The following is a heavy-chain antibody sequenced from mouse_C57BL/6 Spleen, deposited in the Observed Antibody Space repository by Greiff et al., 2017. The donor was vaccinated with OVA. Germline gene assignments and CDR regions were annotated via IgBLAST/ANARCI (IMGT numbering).Heavy chain of an antibody. D-gene: IGHD2-1*01. CDR2: IRNKADGYTT. CDR3: ARYMSGNPYYAMDY. Sequence: DVMLVESGGGLVQPGGSLSLSCAASGFTFTDYYMSWVRQPPGQSLEWLGFIRNKADGYTTEYSASVKGRFTISRDNSQSILYLQMNALRAEDSATYYGARYMSGNPYYAMDYWGQGTSVTVSS. V-gene: IGHV7-3*01. CDR1: GFTFTDYY. J-gene: IGHJ4*01.